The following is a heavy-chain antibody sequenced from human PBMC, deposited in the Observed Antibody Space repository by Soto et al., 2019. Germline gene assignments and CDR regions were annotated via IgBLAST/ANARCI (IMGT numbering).Heavy chain of an antibody. CDR1: GYTFTSYS. CDR3: ARDYYDSSGYYLTDAFDI. J-gene: IGHJ3*02. Sequence: QVQLVQSGAEVKKPGASVKVSCKASGYTFTSYSISWVRQAPGQGLEWMAWISAYNGNTNYGQKLQGRVTMTTDTSTSTAYMELRSLRSDDTAVYYCARDYYDSSGYYLTDAFDIWGQGTMVTVSS. V-gene: IGHV1-18*01. D-gene: IGHD3-22*01. CDR2: ISAYNGNT.